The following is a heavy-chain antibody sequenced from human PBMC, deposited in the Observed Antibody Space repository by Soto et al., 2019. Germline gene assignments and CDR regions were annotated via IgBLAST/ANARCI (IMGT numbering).Heavy chain of an antibody. CDR2: INWNGGST. V-gene: IGHV3-20*02. Sequence: EVQLVESGGGVVRPGGSLRLSFAASGFTFDDYGMSWVRQAPGEGLEWVSGINWNGGSTGYADSVKGRFTISRDNAKNSLYLQMNSLRAEDTALYHCAREVPPDRPYSIGAYWYFDLWGRGTLVTVSS. CDR3: AREVPPDRPYSIGAYWYFDL. CDR1: GFTFDDYG. D-gene: IGHD6-25*01. J-gene: IGHJ2*01.